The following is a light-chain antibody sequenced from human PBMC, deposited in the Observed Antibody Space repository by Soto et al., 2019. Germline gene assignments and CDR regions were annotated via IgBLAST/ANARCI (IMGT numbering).Light chain of an antibody. CDR2: RDS. Sequence: SYELTQPLSVSVALGQTARITCGGNNIGSKNVHWYQQKPGQAPVLVIYRDSNRPSGIPERFSGSNSGNTATLTISRAQAGDEADYYCQVWDSSTVVFGTGTKVIVL. CDR3: QVWDSSTVV. V-gene: IGLV3-9*01. CDR1: NIGSKN. J-gene: IGLJ1*01.